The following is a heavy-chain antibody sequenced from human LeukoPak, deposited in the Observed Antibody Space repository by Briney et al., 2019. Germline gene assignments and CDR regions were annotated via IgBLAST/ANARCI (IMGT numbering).Heavy chain of an antibody. CDR3: ARSDSSGYYYPLGY. CDR1: GYTFTGYY. CDR2: INPNSGGT. J-gene: IGHJ4*02. D-gene: IGHD3-22*01. Sequence: ASVKVSCKASGYTFTGYYMHWVRQAPGQGLEWMGWINPNSGGTNYAQKFQGWVTMTRDTSISTAYMELSRLRSDDTAVYYCARSDSSGYYYPLGYWGQGTLVTASS. V-gene: IGHV1-2*04.